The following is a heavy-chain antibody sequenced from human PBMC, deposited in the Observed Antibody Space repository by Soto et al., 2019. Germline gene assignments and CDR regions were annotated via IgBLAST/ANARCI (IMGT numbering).Heavy chain of an antibody. V-gene: IGHV1-18*01. CDR2: ISAYNGNT. D-gene: IGHD2-2*01. Sequence: ASVKVSCKASGYTFTSYAMHWVRQAPGQGLEWMGWISAYNGNTNYAQKLQGRVTMTTDTSTSTAYMELRSLRSDDTAVYYCERDLPQWPRYQNWFDPWGQGTLVTVSS. CDR1: GYTFTSYA. CDR3: ERDLPQWPRYQNWFDP. J-gene: IGHJ5*02.